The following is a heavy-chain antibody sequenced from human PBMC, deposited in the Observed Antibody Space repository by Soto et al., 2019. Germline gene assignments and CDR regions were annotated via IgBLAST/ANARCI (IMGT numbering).Heavy chain of an antibody. CDR2: IYFSGTT. D-gene: IGHD1-26*01. CDR1: GGSISSGGYY. CDR3: ARERGVGNWFGP. Sequence: QVQLQESGPGLVKPSQTLSLTCTVSGGSISSGGYYWSWIPQYPGKGLDWIGYIYFSGTTYYNPSLKSRVTISLDTSKDQFSLKLSSVTAADTAVYYCARERGVGNWFGPWGQGTLVTVSS. J-gene: IGHJ5*02. V-gene: IGHV4-31*03.